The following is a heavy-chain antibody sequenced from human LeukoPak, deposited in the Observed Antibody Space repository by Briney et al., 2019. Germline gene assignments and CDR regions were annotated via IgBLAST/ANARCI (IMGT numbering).Heavy chain of an antibody. D-gene: IGHD3-22*01. CDR1: GATFSGNV. V-gene: IGHV1-69*05. CDR3: ARDSYYDSSGPSFDY. Sequence: GSSLKVSGKAPGATFSGNVFTWVGKAPGQGFSGLGGIIPIFGTANYAQKFQGRVTITTDESTSTAYMELSSLRSEDTAVYYCARDSYYDSSGPSFDYWGQGTLVTVSS. CDR2: IIPIFGTA. J-gene: IGHJ4*02.